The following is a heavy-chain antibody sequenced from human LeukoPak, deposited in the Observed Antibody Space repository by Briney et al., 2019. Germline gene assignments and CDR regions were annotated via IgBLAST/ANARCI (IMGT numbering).Heavy chain of an antibody. D-gene: IGHD1-26*01. Sequence: PGGSLRLSCAASGFTFSSYWMSWVRQAPGKGLEWVANIKQDGSEKYYVDSVKGRFTISRDNAKNSLYLQMNSLRAEDTAVYYCARDLNSGSYYGDAFDIWGQGTMVTVSS. CDR1: GFTFSSYW. J-gene: IGHJ3*02. V-gene: IGHV3-7*01. CDR3: ARDLNSGSYYGDAFDI. CDR2: IKQDGSEK.